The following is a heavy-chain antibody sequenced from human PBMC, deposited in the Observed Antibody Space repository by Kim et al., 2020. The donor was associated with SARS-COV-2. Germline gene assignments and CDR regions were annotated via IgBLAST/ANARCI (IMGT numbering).Heavy chain of an antibody. J-gene: IGHJ4*02. CDR1: GFTFSSYG. Sequence: GGSLRLSCAASGFTFSSYGMHWVRQAPGKGLEWVAVIWYDGSNKYYADSVKGRFTISRDSSKNTVFLQMNSLRAEDTAVYYCAKVGSAYCGNCYTFDYWGQGILVTVSS. D-gene: IGHD2-21*01. CDR2: IWYDGSNK. V-gene: IGHV3-33*06. CDR3: AKVGSAYCGNCYTFDY.